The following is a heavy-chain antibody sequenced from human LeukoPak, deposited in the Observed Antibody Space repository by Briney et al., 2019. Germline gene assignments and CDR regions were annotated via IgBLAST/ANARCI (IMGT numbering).Heavy chain of an antibody. J-gene: IGHJ4*02. Sequence: VASVKVSCTASGYTFTSYDINWVRQAPGQGLEWMGWMNPNSGNTGYAQKFQGRVTMTRNTSISTAYMELSSLRSEDTAVYYCARGKGYGGNSGDYWGQGTLVTVSS. V-gene: IGHV1-8*01. CDR3: ARGKGYGGNSGDY. CDR1: GYTFTSYD. CDR2: MNPNSGNT. D-gene: IGHD4-23*01.